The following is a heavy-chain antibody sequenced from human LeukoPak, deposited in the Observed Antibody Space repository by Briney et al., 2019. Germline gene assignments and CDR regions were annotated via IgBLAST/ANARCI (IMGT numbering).Heavy chain of an antibody. J-gene: IGHJ2*01. CDR1: GFTFDNYA. Sequence: GGSLRLSCAASGFTFDNYAMHWVRQAPGKGLEWVSLISGEGGTIYSADSVKGRFTISRDNSKNSLYLQMNSLRTEDTALYYCAKDKGGRQKLYWYFDLWGRGTLVTVSS. CDR3: AKDKGGRQKLYWYFDL. D-gene: IGHD1-26*01. CDR2: ISGEGGTI. V-gene: IGHV3-43*02.